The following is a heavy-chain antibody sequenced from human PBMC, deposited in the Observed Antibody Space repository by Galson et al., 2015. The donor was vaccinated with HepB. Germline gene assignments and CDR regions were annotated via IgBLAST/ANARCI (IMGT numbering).Heavy chain of an antibody. CDR1: GFTFSSYA. CDR3: ARTQYYYDSSGYWGY. CDR2: ISYDGSNK. V-gene: IGHV3-30*04. D-gene: IGHD3-22*01. Sequence: SLRLSCAASGFTFSSYAMHWVRQAPGKGLEWVAVISYDGSNKYYADSVKGRFTISRDNSKNTLYLQMNSLRAEDTAVYYCARTQYYYDSSGYWGYWGQGTLVTVSS. J-gene: IGHJ4*02.